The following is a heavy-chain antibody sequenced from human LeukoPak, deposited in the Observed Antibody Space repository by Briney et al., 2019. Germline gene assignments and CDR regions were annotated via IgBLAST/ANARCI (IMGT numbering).Heavy chain of an antibody. J-gene: IGHJ4*02. Sequence: GGSLRLSCAASGFTFSNSWMAWVRQAPGKGLEWVANIKQDASTKHYADSLKGRFTISRDNPKNTLYLQMNSLRAEDTAVYYCASSPLAARPKLDYWGQGTLVTVSS. CDR3: ASSPLAARPKLDY. CDR1: GFTFSNSW. V-gene: IGHV3-7*03. CDR2: IKQDASTK. D-gene: IGHD6-6*01.